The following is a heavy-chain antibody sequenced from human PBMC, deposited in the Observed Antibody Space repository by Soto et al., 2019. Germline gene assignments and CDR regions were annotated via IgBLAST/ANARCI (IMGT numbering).Heavy chain of an antibody. V-gene: IGHV3-23*01. Sequence: EVQLLESGGGLVQPGGSLRLSCAASGFSFNSYSMGWVRQAPGKGLEWVAGIIGSGDSAYYADSVKGRFTISRDNSKNTLSLQMNSLRAGDTAIYYCARDRGTTTVTFDAFQHWGQGTLVAVSS. D-gene: IGHD4-17*01. J-gene: IGHJ1*01. CDR1: GFSFNSYS. CDR3: ARDRGTTTVTFDAFQH. CDR2: IIGSGDSA.